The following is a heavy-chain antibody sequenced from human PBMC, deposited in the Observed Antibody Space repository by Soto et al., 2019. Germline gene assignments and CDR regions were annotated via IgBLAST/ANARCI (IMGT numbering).Heavy chain of an antibody. J-gene: IGHJ3*02. CDR3: ASALENLPVLALDI. Sequence: SGPTLVNPTQTLTLTCSFSGFSLSTSGVGVGWIRQSPGKALEWLALIYWSGDEHYRPSLKSRLTIIKDTSKNHVVLIMTDMEPLDKAPSYCASALENLPVLALDIWGQAQMVTVS. CDR1: GFSLSTSGVG. CDR2: IYWSGDE. V-gene: IGHV2-5*01. D-gene: IGHD3-3*02.